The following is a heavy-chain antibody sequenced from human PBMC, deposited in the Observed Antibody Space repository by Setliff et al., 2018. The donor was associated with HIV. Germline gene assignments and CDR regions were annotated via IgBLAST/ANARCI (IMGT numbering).Heavy chain of an antibody. CDR1: GGSFGGYY. V-gene: IGHV4-34*01. J-gene: IGHJ4*02. Sequence: SETLSLTCAVYGGSFGGYYWSWIRQPPGKGLEWIGEINHSGSTSYNPSLKIRVSISVDTSKNQFSLRLSSVTAADSAVYYCARLYYAISTAYVDGFDSWGQGTLVTVSS. CDR2: INHSGST. D-gene: IGHD3-9*01. CDR3: ARLYYAISTAYVDGFDS.